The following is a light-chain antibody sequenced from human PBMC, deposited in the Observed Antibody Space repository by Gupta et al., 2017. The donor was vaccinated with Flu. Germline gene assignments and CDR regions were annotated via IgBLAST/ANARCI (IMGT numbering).Light chain of an antibody. Sequence: KVTISLSGTSSNIGGNYVYWYPQIPRPAPRLLIYHNNKRPSGLPARFSGSKSGTSASLAITGLQSEDEADYYCAAWDDSLPGSVFGGGTKLTVL. V-gene: IGLV1-47*01. CDR3: AAWDDSLPGSV. CDR1: SSNIGGNY. J-gene: IGLJ2*01. CDR2: HNN.